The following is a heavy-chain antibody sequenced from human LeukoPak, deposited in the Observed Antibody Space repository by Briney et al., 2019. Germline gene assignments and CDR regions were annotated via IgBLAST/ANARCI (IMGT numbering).Heavy chain of an antibody. CDR3: AREYYDYVWGSYRPYYFDY. J-gene: IGHJ4*02. CDR1: GFTFSSYG. Sequence: GGSLRLSCAASGFTFSSYGMHWVPQAPGKGLEWVAGIWYDGSNKYYADSVKGRFTISRDNSKNTLYLQMNSLRAEDTAVYYCAREYYDYVWGSYRPYYFDYWGQGTLVTVSS. V-gene: IGHV3-33*01. D-gene: IGHD3-16*02. CDR2: IWYDGSNK.